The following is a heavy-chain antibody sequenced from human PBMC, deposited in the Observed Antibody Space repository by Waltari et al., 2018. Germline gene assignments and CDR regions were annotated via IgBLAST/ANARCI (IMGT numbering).Heavy chain of an antibody. CDR3: AKGIRATATYFYMDV. J-gene: IGHJ6*03. CDR1: GFTFSPSA. Sequence: EARLEESGGGLEQPGRSLRLSCSASGFTFSPSALTWVRQAPGKGMEWVSSISDDGQTSFYADSVKGRCIISRDNSKSTLFLHLNSLRGDDTARYYCAKGIRATATYFYMDVWGKGTTVTVSS. D-gene: IGHD3-10*01. CDR2: ISDDGQTS. V-gene: IGHV3-23*04.